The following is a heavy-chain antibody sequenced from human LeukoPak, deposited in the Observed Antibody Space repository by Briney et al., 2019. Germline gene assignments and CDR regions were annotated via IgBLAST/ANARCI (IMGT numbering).Heavy chain of an antibody. CDR1: GGSISTYY. CDR3: ARVSSGSYYPDY. D-gene: IGHD1-26*01. J-gene: IGHJ4*02. CDR2: IYHSGST. Sequence: PSETLSLTCTVSGGSISTYYWSWIRQPPGKGLEWIGYIYHSGSTYYNPSLKSRVTVSVDRSKNQFSLKLSSVTAADTAVYYCARVSSGSYYPDYWGQGTLVTVSS. V-gene: IGHV4-59*12.